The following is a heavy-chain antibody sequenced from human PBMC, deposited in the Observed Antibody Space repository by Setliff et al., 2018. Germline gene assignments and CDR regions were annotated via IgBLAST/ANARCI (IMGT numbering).Heavy chain of an antibody. J-gene: IGHJ4*02. CDR3: TRDRGPYDFWGAYFVY. Sequence: SETLSLTCTVSGGSISSGSYYWSWIRQPAGKGLEWIGHIYTSGSTNYNPSLKSRVTISVDTSKSIAYLHMSSLKTEDTAVYYCTRDRGPYDFWGAYFVYWGQGSLVTVSS. V-gene: IGHV4-61*09. CDR2: IYTSGST. CDR1: GGSISSGSYY. D-gene: IGHD3-3*01.